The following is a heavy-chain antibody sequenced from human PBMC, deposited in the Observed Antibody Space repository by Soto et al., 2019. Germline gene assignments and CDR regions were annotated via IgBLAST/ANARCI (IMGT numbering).Heavy chain of an antibody. J-gene: IGHJ4*02. V-gene: IGHV1-18*01. CDR1: GYTFTTFG. Sequence: ASVKVSCKASGYTFTTFGISWVRQAPGQGLEWMGWIYPKNGNTKDAQKFQGRVTMTTDTSTSTAYMELRSLRSDDTAVYFCAKEYCDTSRCFLPDYWSQGALVTVSS. CDR3: AKEYCDTSRCFLPDY. CDR2: IYPKNGNT. D-gene: IGHD2-2*01.